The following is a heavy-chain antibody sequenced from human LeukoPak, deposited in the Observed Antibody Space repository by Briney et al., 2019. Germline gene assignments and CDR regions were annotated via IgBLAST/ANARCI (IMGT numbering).Heavy chain of an antibody. D-gene: IGHD2-2*02. J-gene: IGHJ5*02. V-gene: IGHV6-1*01. Sequence: SQTLSVTCAISGDSVSSNSVFWTWIRQSPSRGLEWLGRTYYRSKWENDYAVSVKSRVTINSDTSKNQFSLKLSSVTAADTAVYYCARDGVPAAISRASWFDPWGQGTLVTVSS. CDR1: GDSVSSNSVF. CDR2: TYYRSKWEN. CDR3: ARDGVPAAISRASWFDP.